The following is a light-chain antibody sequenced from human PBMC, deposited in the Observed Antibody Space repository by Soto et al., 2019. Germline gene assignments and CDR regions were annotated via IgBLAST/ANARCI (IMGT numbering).Light chain of an antibody. CDR1: QSVSSSY. Sequence: EIVLTQSPGTLSLSPGERATLSCRASQSVSSSYLAWHQQKPGPAPSLLIYGASSRATGTPERFSGSGSGTEFTLTISSLEPEDFAVYYCQQYGSSLFTFGPGTKVDIK. V-gene: IGKV3-20*01. CDR3: QQYGSSLFT. J-gene: IGKJ3*01. CDR2: GAS.